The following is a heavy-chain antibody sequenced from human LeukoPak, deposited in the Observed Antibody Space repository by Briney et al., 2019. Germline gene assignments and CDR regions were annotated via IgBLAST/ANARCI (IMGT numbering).Heavy chain of an antibody. J-gene: IGHJ4*02. CDR3: ASGGSSRSFDY. CDR2: ISYDGSDA. CDR1: GFTFRTSG. D-gene: IGHD1-26*01. Sequence: GGSLRLSCAASGFTFRTSGLHWVRQAPGKGLEWVALISYDGSDAYYIDSVKGRFTISKDNSKNTLYLQMNSLRAEDTAVYYCASGGSSRSFDYWGQGTLVTVSS. V-gene: IGHV3-30*03.